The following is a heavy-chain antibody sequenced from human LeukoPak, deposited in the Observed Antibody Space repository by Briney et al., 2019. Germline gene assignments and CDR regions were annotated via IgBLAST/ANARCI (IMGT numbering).Heavy chain of an antibody. V-gene: IGHV3-30*04. CDR2: ISYDGSNK. CDR3: AREQYYFDY. D-gene: IGHD6-19*01. J-gene: IGHJ4*02. Sequence: GGSLRLSCAASGFTFSSYAMHWVRQAPGKGLEWVAVISYDGSNKYYADSVKGRFTISRDNSKNTLYLQMNSLRAEDTAVYYCAREQYYFDYWAREPWSPSPQ. CDR1: GFTFSSYA.